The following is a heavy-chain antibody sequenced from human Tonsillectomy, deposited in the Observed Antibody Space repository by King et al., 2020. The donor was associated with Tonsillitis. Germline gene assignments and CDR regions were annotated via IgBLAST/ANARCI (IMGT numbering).Heavy chain of an antibody. CDR1: GFTFRRYW. CDR3: AREGSGDYGDYLGP. V-gene: IGHV3-7*03. J-gene: IGHJ5*02. CDR2: IDQDGRLK. Sequence: VQLVESGGGLVQPGGSLRLSCAASGFTFRRYWMSWVRQAPGKGLEWVANIDQDGRLKWYVDSVRGRFIISRDNAKNSLYLEMNAMRAGDTAVYFCAREGSGDYGDYLGPWGQGTLVAVSS. D-gene: IGHD4-17*01.